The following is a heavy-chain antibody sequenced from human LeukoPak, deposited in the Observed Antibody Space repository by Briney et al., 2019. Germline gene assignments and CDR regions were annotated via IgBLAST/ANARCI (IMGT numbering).Heavy chain of an antibody. CDR1: GGSTSSYY. J-gene: IGHJ6*03. CDR2: IYYSGST. Sequence: PSETLSLTCTVSGGSTSSYYWSWIRQPPGKGLEWIGYIYYSGSTNYNPSLKSRVTISVDTSKNQFSLKLSSVTAADTAVYYCARTLAAADYYYYYMDVWGKGTTVTVSS. D-gene: IGHD6-13*01. V-gene: IGHV4-59*01. CDR3: ARTLAAADYYYYYMDV.